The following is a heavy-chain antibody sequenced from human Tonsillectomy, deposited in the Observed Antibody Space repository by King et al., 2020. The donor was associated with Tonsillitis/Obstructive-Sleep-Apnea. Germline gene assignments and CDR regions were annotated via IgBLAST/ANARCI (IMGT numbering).Heavy chain of an antibody. CDR3: ATYYDFWSGLAMDA. CDR1: GCTFSTYS. J-gene: IGHJ6*04. V-gene: IGHV3-48*02. CDR2: ISSSRDNI. D-gene: IGHD3-3*01. Sequence: DVQLVESGGGLVQPGESLRLSCAASGCTFSTYSMNWVRQAPGKGLEWGSFISSSRDNIHYPDSEKGRFTISRDNARNSLFLQMNSLRDEDTAFYYCATYYDFWSGLAMDAWGTGPAVTVSS.